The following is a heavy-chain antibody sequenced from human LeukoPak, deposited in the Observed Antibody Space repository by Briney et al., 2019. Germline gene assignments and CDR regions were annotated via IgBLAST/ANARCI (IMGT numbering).Heavy chain of an antibody. D-gene: IGHD3-22*01. CDR1: GGSISSYY. CDR3: AKGSRYYDSSGYFDY. Sequence: PSETLSLTCTVSGGSISSYYWSWVRQAPGKGLEWVSAISGSGGSTYCADSVKGRFTISRDNSKNTLYLQMNGLRAEDTAVYYCAKGSRYYDSSGYFDYWDQGTLVTVSS. V-gene: IGHV3-23*01. CDR2: ISGSGGST. J-gene: IGHJ4*02.